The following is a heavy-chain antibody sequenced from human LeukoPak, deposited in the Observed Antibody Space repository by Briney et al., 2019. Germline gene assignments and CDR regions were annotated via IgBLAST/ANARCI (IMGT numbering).Heavy chain of an antibody. J-gene: IGHJ4*02. CDR3: AKYLCSGCICSHFDY. Sequence: GGSLRLSCVASGFTFSSHAMSWVRQAPGKGLQWVSAISGSGGDTSYADSVKGRFTISRDNSKDTLYLQVSSLRADDTAIYYCAKYLCSGCICSHFDYWGQGALVTVSS. CDR1: GFTFSSHA. CDR2: ISGSGGDT. D-gene: IGHD2-15*01. V-gene: IGHV3-23*01.